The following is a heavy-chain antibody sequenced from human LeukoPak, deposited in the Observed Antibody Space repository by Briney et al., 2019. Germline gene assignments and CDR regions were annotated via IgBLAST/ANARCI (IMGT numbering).Heavy chain of an antibody. J-gene: IGHJ6*02. D-gene: IGHD3-10*01. Sequence: PSETLSLTCTVSGGSISSYYWSWIRQPAGKGLEWIGRIYTSGSTNYNPSLKSRVTMSVDTSKNQFSLKLSSVTATDTAVYYCARDLLYGSGLYYYYYGMDVWGQGTTVTVSS. CDR1: GGSISSYY. V-gene: IGHV4-4*07. CDR2: IYTSGST. CDR3: ARDLLYGSGLYYYYYGMDV.